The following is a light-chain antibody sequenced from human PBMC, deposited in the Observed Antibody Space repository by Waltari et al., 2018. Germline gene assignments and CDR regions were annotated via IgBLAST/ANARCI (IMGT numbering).Light chain of an antibody. J-gene: IGKJ1*01. CDR3: QQSDNTPRT. V-gene: IGKV1-39*01. CDR1: QSISSY. Sequence: DIQMTQSPSPLSASVGARVTITCRASQSISSYLNWYQQKPGKAPNLLIYAASSLQSGVPSRFSGSGSGTDFTLTISSLQPEDFATYYCQQSDNTPRTFGQGTKVEIK. CDR2: AAS.